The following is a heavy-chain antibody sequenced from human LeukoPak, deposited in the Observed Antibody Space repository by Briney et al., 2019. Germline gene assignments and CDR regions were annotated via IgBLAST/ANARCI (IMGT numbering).Heavy chain of an antibody. V-gene: IGHV1-2*02. CDR1: GYTFTGYY. CDR2: INPNSGGT. Sequence: ASVKVSCKASGYTFTGYYMHWVRQAPGQGFEWMGWINPNSGGTNYAQKFQGRVTMTRDTSISTAYMELSRLRSDDTAVYYCARDRRYYYDSSGYYQEYYFDYWGQGTLVTVSS. J-gene: IGHJ4*02. D-gene: IGHD3-22*01. CDR3: ARDRRYYYDSSGYYQEYYFDY.